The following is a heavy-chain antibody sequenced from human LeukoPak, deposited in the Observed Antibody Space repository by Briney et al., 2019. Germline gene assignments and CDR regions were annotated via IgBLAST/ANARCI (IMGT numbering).Heavy chain of an antibody. Sequence: GSLRLSCAASGFTFSSYWMSWVRQAPGKGLEWVANIKKDGSEKYYVDSVKGRFTISRDNAKNSLYLQMNSLRAEDTAVYYCARVQYYGSGSYDWFDPWGQGTLVTVSS. J-gene: IGHJ5*02. CDR1: GFTFSSYW. CDR2: IKKDGSEK. CDR3: ARVQYYGSGSYDWFDP. V-gene: IGHV3-7*01. D-gene: IGHD3-10*01.